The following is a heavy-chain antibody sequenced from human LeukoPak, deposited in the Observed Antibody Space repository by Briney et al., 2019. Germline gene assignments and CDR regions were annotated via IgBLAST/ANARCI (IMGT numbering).Heavy chain of an antibody. J-gene: IGHJ4*02. V-gene: IGHV4-39*01. CDR2: ISSGGST. CDR3: ARRSYDGSGYYYVDY. CDR1: GGSISSSGYY. Sequence: PSETLSLTCTVSGGSISSSGYYWGWIRQPPGKGLEWIGSISSGGSTHYIPSPKSRVTISVDTPKNQFTLKLGSVTAADTAVYYCARRSYDGSGYYYVDYWGQGTLVTVSS. D-gene: IGHD3-22*01.